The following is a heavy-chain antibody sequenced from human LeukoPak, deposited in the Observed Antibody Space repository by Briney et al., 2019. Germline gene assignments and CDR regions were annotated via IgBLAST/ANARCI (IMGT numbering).Heavy chain of an antibody. Sequence: GGSLRLSCAASGFTFSNYAMSWVRQAPGKGLEWVSCISGSGGGTYYADSVEGRFTISRDNSKNTLYLQINSLRAEDTAVYYCAKDLSGRYSIDAFDIWGQGTMATVSS. D-gene: IGHD3-10*01. V-gene: IGHV3-23*01. CDR1: GFTFSNYA. CDR2: ISGSGGGT. J-gene: IGHJ3*02. CDR3: AKDLSGRYSIDAFDI.